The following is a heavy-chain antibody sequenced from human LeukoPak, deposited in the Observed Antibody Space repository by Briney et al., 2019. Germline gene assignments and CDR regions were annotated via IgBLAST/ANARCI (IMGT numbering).Heavy chain of an antibody. V-gene: IGHV1-2*02. CDR1: GYTFTDYY. CDR2: INPNDGDT. J-gene: IGHJ4*02. CDR3: ARELLTTVTPAAY. Sequence: GASVKVSCKASGYTFTDYYMHWVRQAPGQGFEWMGWINPNDGDTNYAQKFQGRVTMTRDTSISTAHMEVSRLRSDDTAVYYCARELLTTVTPAAYWGQGTLVTVSS. D-gene: IGHD4-17*01.